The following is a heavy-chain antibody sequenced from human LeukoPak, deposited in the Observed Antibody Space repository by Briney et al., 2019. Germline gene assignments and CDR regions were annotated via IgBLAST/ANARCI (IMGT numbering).Heavy chain of an antibody. CDR3: ARGIGVSQFDY. CDR2: ISGYNGGT. J-gene: IGHJ4*02. Sequence: ASVKVSCKTSGYSFTSYGISWVRQAPGQGLEWLGWISGYNGGTDYSQKLQGRVTMTTDTSTSTAYMELRSLTSDDTAMYYCARGIGVSQFDYWGQGTLVTVSS. CDR1: GYSFTSYG. D-gene: IGHD3-10*01. V-gene: IGHV1-18*01.